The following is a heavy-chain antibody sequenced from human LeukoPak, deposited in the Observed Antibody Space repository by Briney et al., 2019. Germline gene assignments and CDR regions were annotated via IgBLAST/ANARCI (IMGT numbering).Heavy chain of an antibody. CDR3: ARAPDRFLEWLPGYYYCGMDV. D-gene: IGHD3-3*01. J-gene: IGHJ6*02. CDR1: GGSISSYY. V-gene: IGHV4-59*01. CDR2: IYYSGST. Sequence: PSETLSLTCTVSGGSISSYYWSWIRQPPGKGLEWIGYIYYSGSTNYNPSLKSRVTISVDTPKNQFSLKLSSVTAADTAVYYCARAPDRFLEWLPGYYYCGMDVWGQGTTVTVSS.